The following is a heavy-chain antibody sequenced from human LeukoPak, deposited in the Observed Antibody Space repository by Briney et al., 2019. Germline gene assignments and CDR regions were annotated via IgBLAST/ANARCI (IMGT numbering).Heavy chain of an antibody. CDR3: AKGDSSSSIDY. CDR1: GFTFSSYG. CDR2: IWYDGSNK. Sequence: PGGSLRLSCAASGFTFSSYGMHWVRQAPGKGLEWVAVIWYDGSNKYYADSVKGRFTISRDNSKNTLYLQMNSLRAEDTAVYYCAKGDSSSSIDYWGQGTLVTVSS. J-gene: IGHJ4*02. D-gene: IGHD6-6*01. V-gene: IGHV3-33*06.